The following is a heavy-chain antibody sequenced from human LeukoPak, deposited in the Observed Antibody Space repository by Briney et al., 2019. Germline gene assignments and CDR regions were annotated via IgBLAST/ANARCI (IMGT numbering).Heavy chain of an antibody. CDR2: IYYSGST. Sequence: SETLSLTCTDSGGSMSSYYLSWIRHTPGKGLEWIGYIYYSGSTKYNPSLKSRVTISVDTSKNQFSLKLSSVTAADTAVYYCARGARAGYNLEPFDYWGQGTLVTVSS. J-gene: IGHJ4*02. D-gene: IGHD5-24*01. CDR3: ARGARAGYNLEPFDY. CDR1: GGSMSSYY. V-gene: IGHV4-59*08.